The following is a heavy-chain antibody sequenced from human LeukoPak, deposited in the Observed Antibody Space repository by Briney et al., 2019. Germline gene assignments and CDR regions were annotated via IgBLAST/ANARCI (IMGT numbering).Heavy chain of an antibody. V-gene: IGHV3-53*01. J-gene: IGHJ4*02. Sequence: PGGSLRLSCAVSGLSVTRDYVNWVRQAPGKGLEWVSLIHPSGVTNYADSEKGRFTISRDNSKNTLYLQMNSLRAEDTAVYYCARTRVTVTTYYFDYWGQGTLVTVSS. CDR1: GLSVTRDY. CDR3: ARTRVTVTTYYFDY. CDR2: IHPSGVT. D-gene: IGHD1-14*01.